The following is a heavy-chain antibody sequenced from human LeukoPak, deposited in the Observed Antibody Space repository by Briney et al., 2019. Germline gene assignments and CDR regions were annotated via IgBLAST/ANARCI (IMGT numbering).Heavy chain of an antibody. V-gene: IGHV3-21*01. D-gene: IGHD2-15*01. CDR3: ARQYCSGGSCYVDAFDI. J-gene: IGHJ3*02. Sequence: PGGSLRLSCAASGFTFSSYSMNWVRQAPGKGLECVSSISSSSSYIYYADSVKGRFTISRDNAKNSLYLQMNSLRAEDTAVYYCARQYCSGGSCYVDAFDIWGQGTMVTVSS. CDR1: GFTFSSYS. CDR2: ISSSSSYI.